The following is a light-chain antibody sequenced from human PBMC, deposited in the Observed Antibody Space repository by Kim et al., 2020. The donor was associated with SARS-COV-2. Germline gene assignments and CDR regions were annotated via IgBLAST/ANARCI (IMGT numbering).Light chain of an antibody. CDR2: GNS. V-gene: IGLV1-40*01. CDR3: QSYDSSLSV. CDR1: SSNIGAGYD. Sequence: PGQRVTFSCTGSSSNIGAGYDVHWYQQLPGTAPKLLIYGNSNRPSGVPDRFSGSKSGTSASLAITGLQAEDEADYYCQSYDSSLSVFGTGTKVTVL. J-gene: IGLJ1*01.